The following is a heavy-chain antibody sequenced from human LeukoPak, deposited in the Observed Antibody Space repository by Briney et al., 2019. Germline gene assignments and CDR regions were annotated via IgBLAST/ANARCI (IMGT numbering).Heavy chain of an antibody. J-gene: IGHJ5*02. CDR3: ARVPPIPTITNWFDP. D-gene: IGHD2-21*01. V-gene: IGHV1-2*06. CDR2: INPNSGGT. CDR1: GYTFTGYY. Sequence: GASVKVSCKASGYTFTGYYMHWVRQAPGQGLEWMGRINPNSGGTNYAQKFQGRVTMTRDTSTSTAYMELSRLRSDDTAVYYCARVPPIPTITNWFDPWGQGTLVTVSS.